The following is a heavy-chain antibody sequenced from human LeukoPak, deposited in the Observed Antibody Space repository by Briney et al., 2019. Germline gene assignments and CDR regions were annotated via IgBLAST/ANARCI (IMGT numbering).Heavy chain of an antibody. CDR1: GDSVSNNA. D-gene: IGHD6-13*01. J-gene: IGHJ3*02. CDR3: ARGWARDGFNI. Sequence: SQTLSLTCVSSGDSVSNNAWNWVRQTPSGGLECLGRTYYDSKWYNHYAESVKSRISINPDTSKNQFSLQLNSVTPEDTAVYYCARGWARDGFNIWSQGTMVTVSS. CDR2: TYYDSKWYN. V-gene: IGHV6-1*01.